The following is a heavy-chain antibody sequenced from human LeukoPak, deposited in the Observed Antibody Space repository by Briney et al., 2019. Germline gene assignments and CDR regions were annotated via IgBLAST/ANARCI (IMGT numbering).Heavy chain of an antibody. J-gene: IGHJ6*02. CDR3: AKTGSFGEILYYGMDV. CDR2: ISGGGGST. Sequence: PGGSLRLSCAASGFTFSSYAMSWVRQAPGKGLEWVSGISGGGGSTYYADSVKGRFAISRDNSKNTLYLQMNSLRAEDTAVYYCAKTGSFGEILYYGMDVWGQGTTVTVSS. CDR1: GFTFSSYA. D-gene: IGHD3-10*01. V-gene: IGHV3-23*01.